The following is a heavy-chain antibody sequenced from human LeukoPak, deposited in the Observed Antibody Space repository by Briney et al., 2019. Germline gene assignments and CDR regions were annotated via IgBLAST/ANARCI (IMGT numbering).Heavy chain of an antibody. J-gene: IGHJ4*02. CDR3: AKDKLLRIAVAGYFDD. CDR2: ISWNSGSI. V-gene: IGHV3-9*01. Sequence: PGGSLRLSCAASGFTFGTYAMSWVRQAPGKGLEWVAGISWNSGSIGYADSVKGRFTISRDNAKNSLYLQMNSLRAEDTALYYCAKDKLLRIAVAGYFDDWGQGTLVTVSS. CDR1: GFTFGTYA. D-gene: IGHD6-19*01.